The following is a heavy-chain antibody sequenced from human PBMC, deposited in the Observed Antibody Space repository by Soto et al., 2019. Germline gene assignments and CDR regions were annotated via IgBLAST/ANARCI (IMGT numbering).Heavy chain of an antibody. D-gene: IGHD1-26*01. CDR1: GFTFSSYA. CDR2: ISGSGGNA. V-gene: IGHV3-23*01. Sequence: EVQLLESGGGLVQPGGSLRHSCAASGFTFSSYAMSWVRQAPGKGLEWVSTISGSGGNAYYADSVKGRFSISRDNSKNPLRLQMNSLRADDTAVYYCAKDGASGSYPPYYYFGMDVWGQGITVTASS. CDR3: AKDGASGSYPPYYYFGMDV. J-gene: IGHJ6*02.